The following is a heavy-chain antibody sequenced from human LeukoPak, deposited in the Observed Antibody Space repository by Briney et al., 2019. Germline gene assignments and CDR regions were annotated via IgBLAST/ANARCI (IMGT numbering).Heavy chain of an antibody. Sequence: SETLSLTCTVSGGSISTSNYYWGWIRQPPGKGLEWIGNIFYSGSTYYSPSLRSRVTISLDTSRNQFSLKLNSVTAADTAVYYCARVSRTSLWLVEEWAYFDYWGQGTLVTVSS. V-gene: IGHV4-39*07. CDR2: IFYSGST. D-gene: IGHD6-19*01. CDR1: GGSISTSNYY. CDR3: ARVSRTSLWLVEEWAYFDY. J-gene: IGHJ4*02.